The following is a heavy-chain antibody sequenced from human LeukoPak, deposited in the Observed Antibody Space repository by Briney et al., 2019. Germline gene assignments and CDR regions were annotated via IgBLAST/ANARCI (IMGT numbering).Heavy chain of an antibody. J-gene: IGHJ4*02. D-gene: IGHD6-13*01. V-gene: IGHV1-18*01. CDR3: ARDAGYSSSWYDY. Sequence: AASVKVSCKASGYSFVSHGISWVRQAPGQGLEWMGWISAYNGNTNYAQTFQGRVTMTTDTSTSTAYMELRSLRSDDTAVYYCARDAGYSSSWYDYWGQGTLVTVSS. CDR1: GYSFVSHG. CDR2: ISAYNGNT.